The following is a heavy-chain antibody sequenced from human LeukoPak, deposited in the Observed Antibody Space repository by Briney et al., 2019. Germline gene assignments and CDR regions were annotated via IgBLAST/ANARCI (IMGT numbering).Heavy chain of an antibody. D-gene: IGHD6-13*01. V-gene: IGHV1-8*01. CDR1: GYTFTSYD. CDR2: MNPNSGNT. Sequence: ASVKVSCKASGYTFTSYDFNWGRQATGQGLEWMGSMNPNSGNTGYAQKFQGRFTMTRNTSKSTAYMELSSLRSEDTAVYYCARGGYSSSWSDWGQGTLVTVSS. J-gene: IGHJ4*02. CDR3: ARGGYSSSWSD.